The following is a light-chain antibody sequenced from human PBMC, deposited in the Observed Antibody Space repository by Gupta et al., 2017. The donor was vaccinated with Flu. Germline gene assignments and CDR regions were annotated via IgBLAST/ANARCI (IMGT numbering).Light chain of an antibody. V-gene: IGKV3-20*01. CDR1: QSVSSSY. Sequence: EIVLTQSPGALSLSPGERATLSCRASQSVSSSYVAWYQQKPGQAPRLLIYGASSRATGIPDTFSGSGSGTDFTLTISSLEPEDFAVYYCQQYGSSPYTFGQGTKLEIK. J-gene: IGKJ2*01. CDR2: GAS. CDR3: QQYGSSPYT.